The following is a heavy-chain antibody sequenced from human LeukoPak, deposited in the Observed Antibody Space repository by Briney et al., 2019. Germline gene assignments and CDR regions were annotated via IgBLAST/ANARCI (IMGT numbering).Heavy chain of an antibody. Sequence: SETLSLTCTVSGGSISSDSWTWIRQPAGKGLEWIGRLYTSGSTNRGSIKHNPSLKSRVAMSVDTSKNQFSLKLSSVTAADTAVYYCARAGGGYCNSTSCSADWFDPWGQGILVTVSS. V-gene: IGHV4-4*07. J-gene: IGHJ5*02. CDR3: ARAGGGYCNSTSCSADWFDP. CDR2: LYTSGST. CDR1: GGSISSDS. D-gene: IGHD2-2*01.